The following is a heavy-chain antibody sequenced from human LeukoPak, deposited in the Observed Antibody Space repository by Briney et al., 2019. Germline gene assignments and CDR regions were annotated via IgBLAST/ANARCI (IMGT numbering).Heavy chain of an antibody. CDR3: AKRRSGSPYCFDY. J-gene: IGHJ4*02. V-gene: IGHV3-23*01. Sequence: GGSLRLSCAASGLTFSSYAMSWVRQAPGKGLEWVSAISGNGGSTNYADSVKGRFTISRDNSKNTLFLQMNSLRAEDTAVYYCAKRRSGSPYCFDYWGQGTLVTVSS. CDR2: ISGNGGST. CDR1: GLTFSSYA. D-gene: IGHD3-10*01.